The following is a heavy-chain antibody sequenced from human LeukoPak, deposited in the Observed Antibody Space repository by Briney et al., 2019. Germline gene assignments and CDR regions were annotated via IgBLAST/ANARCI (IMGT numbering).Heavy chain of an antibody. V-gene: IGHV4-59*12. CDR1: GGSISSYY. Sequence: SETLSLTCTVSGGSISSYYWSWIRQPAGKGLEWIGYINYSGSTNYNPSLKSRVTMSLDTSKKQFSLRLTSVTAADTAVYYCARCSGADYSNLSRFGSFDSWGRGTLVTIST. CDR3: ARCSGADYSNLSRFGSFDS. D-gene: IGHD4-11*01. CDR2: INYSGST. J-gene: IGHJ4*02.